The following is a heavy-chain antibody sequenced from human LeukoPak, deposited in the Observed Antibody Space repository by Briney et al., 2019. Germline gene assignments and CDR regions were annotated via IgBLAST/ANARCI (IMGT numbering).Heavy chain of an antibody. CDR2: IYYSGST. CDR1: GGSISSSSYY. Sequence: SETLSLTCTVSGGSISSSSYYWGWIRQPPGKGLEWIGSIYYSGSTYYNPSLKSRVTISVDTSKNQFSLRLSSVTAADTAVYYCARDPLNDYERYFDLWGRGTLVTVSS. D-gene: IGHD4-17*01. J-gene: IGHJ2*01. CDR3: ARDPLNDYERYFDL. V-gene: IGHV4-39*07.